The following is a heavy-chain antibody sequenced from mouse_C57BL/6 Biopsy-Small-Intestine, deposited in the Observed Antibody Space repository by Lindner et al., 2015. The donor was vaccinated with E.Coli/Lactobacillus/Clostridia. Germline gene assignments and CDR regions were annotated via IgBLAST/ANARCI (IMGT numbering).Heavy chain of an antibody. V-gene: IGHV1-39*01. Sequence: VQLQESGAELVKPGASVKISCKASGYLFTDHNIHWVKQSNGKSLEWIGVINPNYGTTNYNQKFMGKATLTVDQSSSSVYMQLDSLTSEDSAVYYCSRSGYYAFDYWGQGTTLTVSS. CDR1: GYLFTDHN. J-gene: IGHJ2*01. CDR3: SRSGYYAFDY. D-gene: IGHD2-3*01. CDR2: INPNYGTT.